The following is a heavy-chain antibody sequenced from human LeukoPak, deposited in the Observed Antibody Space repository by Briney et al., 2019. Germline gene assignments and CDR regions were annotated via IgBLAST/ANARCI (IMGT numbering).Heavy chain of an antibody. CDR1: GFNFFTYG. Sequence: PGGSLRLSCAASGFNFFTYGMHWVRQAPGKGLEWVANIEEKGSQIYYVDSVRGRFTISRDNAKNSLYLQMNSLRAEDTAVYYCASRAGYTGSWSAFDYWGQGTLVTVSS. CDR3: ASRAGYTGSWSAFDY. CDR2: IEEKGSQI. J-gene: IGHJ4*02. D-gene: IGHD6-13*01. V-gene: IGHV3-7*05.